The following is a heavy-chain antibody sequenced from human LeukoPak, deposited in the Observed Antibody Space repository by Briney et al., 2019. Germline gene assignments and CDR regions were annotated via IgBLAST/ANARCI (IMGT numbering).Heavy chain of an antibody. Sequence: ASVKVSCKASGNTFTDDYIHWGRQAPGQWLEGMGSINPTGDGTHYVQKFQGRITMTRDTSITTAYMELSSLRSDDTAVYYCARDPSEDIVAYFDYWGQETLVTVSS. V-gene: IGHV1-2*02. CDR3: ARDPSEDIVAYFDY. CDR2: INPTGDGT. CDR1: GNTFTDDY. J-gene: IGHJ4*02. D-gene: IGHD5-12*01.